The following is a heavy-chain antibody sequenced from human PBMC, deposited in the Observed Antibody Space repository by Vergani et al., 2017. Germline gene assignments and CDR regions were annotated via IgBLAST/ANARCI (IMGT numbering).Heavy chain of an antibody. CDR2: IIPVLGKT. CDR1: GATFRSNT. Sequence: QVQLVQSGAEVKKPGSSVKVSCKASGATFRSNTISWVRQVPGQGLEWMGRIIPVLGKTKYAQDFQGRFTITADTSTSTAYMELTSLRSQDTAVYYCARDPRGYGGDPEDYCYGMDVWGQGTTVTVSS. D-gene: IGHD2-21*02. J-gene: IGHJ6*02. CDR3: ARDPRGYGGDPEDYCYGMDV. V-gene: IGHV1-69*08.